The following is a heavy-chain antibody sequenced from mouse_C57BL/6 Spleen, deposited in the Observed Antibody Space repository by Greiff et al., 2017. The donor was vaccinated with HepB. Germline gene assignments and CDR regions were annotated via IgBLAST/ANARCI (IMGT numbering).Heavy chain of an antibody. J-gene: IGHJ4*01. V-gene: IGHV5-4*01. CDR2: ISDGGSYT. Sequence: DVQLQESGGGLVKPGGSLKLSCAASGFTFSSYAMSWVRQTPEKRLEWVATISDGGSYTYYPDNVKGRFTISRDNAKNNLYLQMSHLKSEDTAMYYCARAPYYAMDYWGQGTSVTVSS. CDR1: GFTFSSYA. CDR3: ARAPYYAMDY.